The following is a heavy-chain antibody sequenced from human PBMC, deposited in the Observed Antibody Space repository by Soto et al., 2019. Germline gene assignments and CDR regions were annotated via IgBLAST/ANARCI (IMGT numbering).Heavy chain of an antibody. Sequence: QVQLVQSGAEVKKPGASVKVSCKASGYTFTGYYIHWVRQAPGQGLEWMGWINPNSGGTNYAQKFQGRVTMTRDTSISTAYMELSRVRSDDTAVYYCASPHYDILTGYQDWFDPWGQGTLVTVSS. CDR2: INPNSGGT. CDR1: GYTFTGYY. V-gene: IGHV1-2*02. CDR3: ASPHYDILTGYQDWFDP. J-gene: IGHJ5*02. D-gene: IGHD3-9*01.